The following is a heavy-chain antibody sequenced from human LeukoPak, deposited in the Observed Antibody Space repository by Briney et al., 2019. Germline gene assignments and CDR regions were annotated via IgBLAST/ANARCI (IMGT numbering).Heavy chain of an antibody. V-gene: IGHV1-18*01. CDR3: ARDLGDCSSTSCPFDY. D-gene: IGHD2-2*01. Sequence: ASVKVSCKDSGYTFVNSGITWVRQAPGQGLEWMGWISAYNANTNYEQKFRGRVAMTTDTSTSTAYMELRSLRSDDTAMHYCARDLGDCSSTSCPFDYWGQGTLVTVSS. CDR2: ISAYNANT. J-gene: IGHJ4*02. CDR1: GYTFVNSG.